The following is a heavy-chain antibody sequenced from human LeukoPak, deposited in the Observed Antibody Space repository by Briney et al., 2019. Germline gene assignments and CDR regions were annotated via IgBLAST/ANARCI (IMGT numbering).Heavy chain of an antibody. Sequence: GGSLRLSCAASGFTFSSYSMNWVRQAPGKGLEWVSSISSSSSYIYYADSVKGRFTISRDNAENSLYLQMNSLRAEDTAVYYCARDGSRPQYYYDSSGYYRALGYWGQGTLVTVSS. D-gene: IGHD3-22*01. CDR1: GFTFSSYS. J-gene: IGHJ4*02. CDR3: ARDGSRPQYYYDSSGYYRALGY. V-gene: IGHV3-21*01. CDR2: ISSSSSYI.